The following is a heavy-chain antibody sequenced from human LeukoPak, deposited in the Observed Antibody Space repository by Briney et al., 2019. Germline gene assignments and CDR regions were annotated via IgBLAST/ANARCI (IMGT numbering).Heavy chain of an antibody. J-gene: IGHJ4*02. Sequence: GGSLRLSCAASGFIFSSYGMHWVRQAPGKGLEWVAVISYDGSNKYYADSVKGRFTISRDNSKDTLYLQMNSLRAEDTAVYYCAKDFSVAGPEDFDYWGQGTLVTVSS. V-gene: IGHV3-30*18. CDR2: ISYDGSNK. CDR3: AKDFSVAGPEDFDY. CDR1: GFIFSSYG. D-gene: IGHD6-19*01.